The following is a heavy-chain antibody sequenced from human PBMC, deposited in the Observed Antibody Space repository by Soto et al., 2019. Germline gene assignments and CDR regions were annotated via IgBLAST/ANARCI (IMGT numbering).Heavy chain of an antibody. Sequence: EVQLVESGGGLIQPGGALRTSRASLGFAVRCKNMTWVRQAPGKGVGWGSVIYGGGTTYYADSVKGRFTISRDTSKNTLYLQMNSLRAEDTAVYYCVQTTGWPGFDFWGQGTLVTVSS. CDR3: VQTTGWPGFDF. CDR2: IYGGGTT. CDR1: GFAVRCKN. J-gene: IGHJ4*02. D-gene: IGHD6-19*01. V-gene: IGHV3-53*01.